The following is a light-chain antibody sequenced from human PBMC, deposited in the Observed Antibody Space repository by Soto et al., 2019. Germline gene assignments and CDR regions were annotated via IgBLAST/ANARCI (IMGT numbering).Light chain of an antibody. CDR1: SWHSSYA. CDR3: QTWGTGVV. CDR2: LNSDGSH. J-gene: IGLJ2*01. Sequence: QLVLTQSPSASASLGASVKLTCTLSSWHSSYAIAWHQQQPEKGPRYLMKLNSDGSHSKGDGIPDCFSGSSSGAERYLTISSLQSEDEADYYCQTWGTGVVFGGGTKLTVL. V-gene: IGLV4-69*01.